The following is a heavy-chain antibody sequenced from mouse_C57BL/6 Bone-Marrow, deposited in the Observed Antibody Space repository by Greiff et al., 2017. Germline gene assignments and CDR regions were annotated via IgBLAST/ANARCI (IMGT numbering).Heavy chain of an antibody. V-gene: IGHV1-82*01. CDR1: GYAFSSSW. CDR2: IYPGDGDT. Sequence: VKLQQSGPELVKPGASVKISCKASGYAFSSSWMNWVKQRPGKGLEWIGRIYPGDGDTNYNGKFKGKATLTADKSSSTAYMQLSSLTSEDSAVYFCARRGPSNPFYYAMDYWGQGTSVTVSS. D-gene: IGHD2-10*02. CDR3: ARRGPSNPFYYAMDY. J-gene: IGHJ4*01.